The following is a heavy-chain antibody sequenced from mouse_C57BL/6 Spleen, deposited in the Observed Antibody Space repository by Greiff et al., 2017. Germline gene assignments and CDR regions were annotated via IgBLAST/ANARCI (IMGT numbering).Heavy chain of an antibody. CDR1: GFTFSSYA. Sequence: EVQRVESGGGLVKPGGSLKLSCAASGFTFSSYAMSWVRQTPEKRLEWVATISDGGSYTYYPDNVKGRFPISRDNAKNNLYLQMSHLKSEDTAMYYCASYYDYDGFAYWGQGTLVTVSA. V-gene: IGHV5-4*01. CDR2: ISDGGSYT. CDR3: ASYYDYDGFAY. D-gene: IGHD2-4*01. J-gene: IGHJ3*01.